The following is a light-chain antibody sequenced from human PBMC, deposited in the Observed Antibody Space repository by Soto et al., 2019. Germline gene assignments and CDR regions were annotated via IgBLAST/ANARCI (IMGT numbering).Light chain of an antibody. J-gene: IGKJ2*01. V-gene: IGKV2-28*01. Sequence: DIVMTQSPLSLPVTPGEPASISCRSSQSLLHSNGYNYLDWYLQKPGQSPQLLIYLGSNRASWVPDRFSGSGSGTDVTLKISRVEAEDVGVYYCMQALQTPSYTFGQGTKLEIK. CDR2: LGS. CDR3: MQALQTPSYT. CDR1: QSLLHSNGYNY.